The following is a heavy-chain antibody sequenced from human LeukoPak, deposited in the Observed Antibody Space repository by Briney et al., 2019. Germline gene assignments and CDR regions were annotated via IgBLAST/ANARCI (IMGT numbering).Heavy chain of an antibody. CDR1: GFTFSNYW. J-gene: IGHJ6*02. V-gene: IGHV3-30*18. D-gene: IGHD3-10*01. Sequence: GGSLRLSCVVSGFTFSNYWMHWVRQAPGKGLEWVAVISYDGSNKYYADSVKGRFTISRDNSKNTLYLQMNSLRAEDTAVYYCAKVIGGSGSSRRLVSGMDVWGQGTTVTVSS. CDR2: ISYDGSNK. CDR3: AKVIGGSGSSRRLVSGMDV.